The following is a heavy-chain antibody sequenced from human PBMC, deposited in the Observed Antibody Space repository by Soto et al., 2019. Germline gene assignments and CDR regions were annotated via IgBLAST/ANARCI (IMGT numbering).Heavy chain of an antibody. CDR3: AKAFYSDGSGFYYLYYFDH. J-gene: IGHJ4*02. Sequence: EVQLLESGGGLVQPGRSLRLSCGASGFTFSSFAMSWVRQAPGKGLECVSTISGYGGTAYYADSVKGRFTISRDNSKNTLYLRMNSLRAEDTAIYYCAKAFYSDGSGFYYLYYFDHWGQGAPVTVSS. V-gene: IGHV3-23*01. CDR1: GFTFSSFA. D-gene: IGHD3-22*01. CDR2: ISGYGGTA.